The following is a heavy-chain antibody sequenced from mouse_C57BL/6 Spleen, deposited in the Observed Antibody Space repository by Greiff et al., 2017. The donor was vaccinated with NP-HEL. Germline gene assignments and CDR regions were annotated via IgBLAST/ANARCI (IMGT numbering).Heavy chain of an antibody. Sequence: QVQLQQPGAELVKAGASVKMSCKASGYTFTSYWMHWVKQRLGQGLEWFAETNPTNGRTYYNEKFKSKATLTVDKSSSTAHMLLSGPTFEDSAVYYCARIKKIEATYFDYWCQGTTLTVSS. CDR2: TNPTNGRT. V-gene: IGHV1S81*02. CDR1: GYTFTSYW. J-gene: IGHJ2*01. D-gene: IGHD1-1*01. CDR3: ARIKKIEATYFDY.